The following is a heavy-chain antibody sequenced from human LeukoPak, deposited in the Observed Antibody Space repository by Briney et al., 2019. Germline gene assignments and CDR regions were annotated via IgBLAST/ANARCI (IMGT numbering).Heavy chain of an antibody. Sequence: PGGSLRLSCAASGFTVSSNYMSWVRQAPGKGLEWVSVIYSGGSTYYADSVKGRFTISRDNSKNTLYLQMNSLRAEDTAVYYCATYYGSGSYPGWYYYYYMDVWGKGTTVTISS. D-gene: IGHD3-10*01. CDR1: GFTVSSNY. J-gene: IGHJ6*03. CDR3: ATYYGSGSYPGWYYYYYMDV. CDR2: IYSGGST. V-gene: IGHV3-53*01.